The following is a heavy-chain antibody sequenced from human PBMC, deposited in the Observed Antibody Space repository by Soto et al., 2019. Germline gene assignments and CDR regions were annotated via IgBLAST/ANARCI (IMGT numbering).Heavy chain of an antibody. Sequence: EVQLVESGGGLVQPGGSLRLSCVVSGFTFSNSWMTWVRQDPGKGLEWVANINQDGSKKYYVDSVEGRFTISRDNAKNALYLQMYGLRTEDTAVYYCARDFGTALVGFSYGMDVWGLGTTVTVSS. CDR1: GFTFSNSW. V-gene: IGHV3-7*01. CDR3: ARDFGTALVGFSYGMDV. D-gene: IGHD5-18*01. J-gene: IGHJ6*02. CDR2: INQDGSKK.